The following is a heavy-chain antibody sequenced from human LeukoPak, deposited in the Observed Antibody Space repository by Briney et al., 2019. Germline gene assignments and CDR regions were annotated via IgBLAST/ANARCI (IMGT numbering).Heavy chain of an antibody. CDR3: ARGACSGGSCYAGRDDAFDI. J-gene: IGHJ3*02. Sequence: ASVKVSCKASGYTFTSYDINWVRQATGQGLEWMGWMNPNSGNTGYAQKFQGRVTMTRNTSISTAYMELSSLRSEDTAVYYCARGACSGGSCYAGRDDAFDIWGQGTMVTVSS. D-gene: IGHD2-15*01. CDR2: MNPNSGNT. CDR1: GYTFTSYD. V-gene: IGHV1-8*01.